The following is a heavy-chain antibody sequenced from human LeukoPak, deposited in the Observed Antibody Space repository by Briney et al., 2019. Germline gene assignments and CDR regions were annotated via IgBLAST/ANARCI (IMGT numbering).Heavy chain of an antibody. D-gene: IGHD2-15*01. Sequence: PGGSLRLSCAASGFTFSSYAIHWVRQAPGKGLEWVAFIRHDGSTKYYADSVKGRFTISRDNSKNTLYLQMNSLRDEDTAVYYCAKDPHTLGYCSGGSCFSLDYWGQGTLVTASS. CDR3: AKDPHTLGYCSGGSCFSLDY. CDR1: GFTFSSYA. CDR2: IRHDGSTK. V-gene: IGHV3-30*02. J-gene: IGHJ4*02.